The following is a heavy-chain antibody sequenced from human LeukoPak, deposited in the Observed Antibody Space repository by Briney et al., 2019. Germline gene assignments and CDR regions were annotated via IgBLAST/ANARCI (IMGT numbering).Heavy chain of an antibody. CDR1: GGSVSSSRYY. Sequence: SETLSLTCTVSGGSVSSSRYYWGWIRQAPGKGLEWIGSIYYSGSTDYNPSLKSRVTISVDTSKNQFSLKLSSVTAADTAVYYCARHTSWYTHFDYWGQGTLVTVSS. CDR3: ARHTSWYTHFDY. J-gene: IGHJ4*02. D-gene: IGHD6-13*01. V-gene: IGHV4-39*01. CDR2: IYYSGST.